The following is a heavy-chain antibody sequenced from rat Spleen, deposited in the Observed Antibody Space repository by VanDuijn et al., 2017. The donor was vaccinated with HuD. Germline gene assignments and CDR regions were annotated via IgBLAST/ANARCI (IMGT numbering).Heavy chain of an antibody. Sequence: EVQLVESGGGLVQPGRSLKLSCVASGFTFNNYWMTWIRQAPGKGLEWVASITNTGTSTYYPDSVKGRLTISRDNAKSTLYLQMNSLRSEDTATYYCTRDRTTTSNWFAYWGQGTLVTVSS. CDR1: GFTFNNYW. J-gene: IGHJ3*01. D-gene: IGHD1-10*01. CDR2: ITNTGTST. V-gene: IGHV5-31*01. CDR3: TRDRTTTSNWFAY.